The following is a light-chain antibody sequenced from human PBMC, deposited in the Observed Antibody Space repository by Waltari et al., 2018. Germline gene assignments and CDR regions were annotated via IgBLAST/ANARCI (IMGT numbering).Light chain of an antibody. Sequence: DIVMTQSPDSLAVSLAERATINCQSSQSVLYSSNNKNYLAWYQQKPGQPPKLLIYWASTRESGVPDRFSGSGSGTDFTLTISSLQAEDVAVYYCQQYYSTPPTFGQGTKVEIK. CDR3: QQYYSTPPT. CDR1: QSVLYSSNNKNY. J-gene: IGKJ1*01. CDR2: WAS. V-gene: IGKV4-1*01.